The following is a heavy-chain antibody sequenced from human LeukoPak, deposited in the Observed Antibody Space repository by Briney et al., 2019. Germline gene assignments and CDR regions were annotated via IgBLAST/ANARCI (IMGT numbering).Heavy chain of an antibody. CDR3: ARGSDILTGYAMFDP. CDR2: IIPIFGTA. J-gene: IGHJ5*02. CDR1: GGTFSSYA. Sequence: GASVKVSCKASGGTFSSYAISWVRQAPGQGLEWMGGIIPIFGTANYAQKFQGRVTITADESTSTAYMELSSLRSEDTAVYYCARGSDILTGYAMFDPWGQGTLVTVSS. D-gene: IGHD3-9*01. V-gene: IGHV1-69*13.